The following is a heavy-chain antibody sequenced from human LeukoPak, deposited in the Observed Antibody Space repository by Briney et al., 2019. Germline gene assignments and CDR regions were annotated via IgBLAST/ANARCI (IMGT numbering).Heavy chain of an antibody. CDR3: ARVEYSSSWYYFDY. CDR1: GFTFSSYS. Sequence: GGSLRLSCAASGFTFSSYSMNWVRQAPGKGLEWVSSISSSSSYIFYADSVKGRFTISRDNAKNSLYLQMNSLRAEDTAVYYCARVEYSSSWYYFDYWGQGTLVTVSS. CDR2: ISSSSSYI. J-gene: IGHJ4*02. D-gene: IGHD6-13*01. V-gene: IGHV3-21*01.